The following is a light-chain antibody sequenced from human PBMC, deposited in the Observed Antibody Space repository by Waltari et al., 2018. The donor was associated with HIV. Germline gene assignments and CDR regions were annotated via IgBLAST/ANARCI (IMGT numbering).Light chain of an antibody. CDR1: SHKIDFYNF. V-gene: IGLV2-14*01. CDR3: SSFAGTGTPM. CDR2: GVT. J-gene: IGLJ3*02. Sequence: QSPLYQPASVSGSPGQSLTIPCSGVSHKIDFYNFVSWYQLRPGKAPQLIIFGVTRRPSGISSRFSGATSGGTASLTISDLQIEDEADYFCSSFAGTGTPMFGGGTKLTVL.